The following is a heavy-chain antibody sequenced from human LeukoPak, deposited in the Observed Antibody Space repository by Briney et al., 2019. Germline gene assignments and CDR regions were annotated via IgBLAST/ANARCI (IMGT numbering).Heavy chain of an antibody. CDR3: ARDFFFRIEYQLFQGGSPIDY. V-gene: IGHV3-21*01. CDR1: GFTFSSYS. Sequence: GGSLRLSCAASGFTFSSYSMNWVRQAPGKGLEWVSSISSSSSYIYYADSVKGRFTISRDNAKNSLYLQMNSLRAEDTAVYYCARDFFFRIEYQLFQGGSPIDYWGQGTLVTVSS. D-gene: IGHD2-2*01. CDR2: ISSSSSYI. J-gene: IGHJ4*02.